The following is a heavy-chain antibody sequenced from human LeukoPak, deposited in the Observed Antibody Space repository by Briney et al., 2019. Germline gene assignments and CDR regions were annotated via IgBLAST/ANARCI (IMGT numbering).Heavy chain of an antibody. Sequence: PGRSLRLSCAASGFTFSSYAMHWVRQAPGKGPEWVATIKRDGSAIYYLDSVRGRFTISRDNAKNSLFLQMSSLSAEDTAMYYCARNPRDSEYAIFDFWGQGTLVTVSS. CDR1: GFTFSSYA. D-gene: IGHD2/OR15-2a*01. CDR3: ARNPRDSEYAIFDF. J-gene: IGHJ4*02. V-gene: IGHV3-7*01. CDR2: IKRDGSAI.